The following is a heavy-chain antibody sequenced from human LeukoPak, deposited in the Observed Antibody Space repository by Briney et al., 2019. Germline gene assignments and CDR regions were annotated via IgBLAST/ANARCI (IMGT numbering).Heavy chain of an antibody. V-gene: IGHV4-59*01. D-gene: IGHD4-11*01. CDR3: ARVGQFLQSWDFDY. J-gene: IGHJ4*02. CDR2: IYYSGST. CDR1: GGSISSYY. Sequence: PSETLSLTCTVSGGSISSYYRSWIRQPPGKGLEWIGYIYYSGSTNYNPSLKSRVTISVDTSKNQFSLKLSSVTAADTAVYYCARVGQFLQSWDFDYWGQGTLVTVSS.